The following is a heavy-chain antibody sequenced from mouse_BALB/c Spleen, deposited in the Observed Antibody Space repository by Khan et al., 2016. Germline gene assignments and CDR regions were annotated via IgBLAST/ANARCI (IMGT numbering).Heavy chain of an antibody. CDR2: ISNGGGST. CDR1: GFTFSDYY. CDR3: ARRGDGYSHFDY. Sequence: EVELVESGGGLVQPGGSLKLSCATSGFTFSDYYMYWVRQTPEKRLEWVAYISNGGGSTYYPDTVKGRFNISRENAKNTLYLQMSRLKSEDTAMYYCARRGDGYSHFDYWCQGTTLTVSS. J-gene: IGHJ2*01. D-gene: IGHD2-3*01. V-gene: IGHV5-12*02.